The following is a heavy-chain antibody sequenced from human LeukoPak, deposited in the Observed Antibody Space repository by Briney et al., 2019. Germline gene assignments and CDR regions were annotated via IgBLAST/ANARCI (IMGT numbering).Heavy chain of an antibody. Sequence: SEALSLTCAVSGGSISSSNYYWGWIRQPPGQGLEWIGSIYYSGNTYYNPSLKSRVTISVDTSKNQFSLKLSSVTAADTAVYYCAREEYSSSGGYYGMDVWGQGTTVTVSS. V-gene: IGHV4-39*07. CDR2: IYYSGNT. J-gene: IGHJ6*02. CDR3: AREEYSSSGGYYGMDV. CDR1: GGSISSSNYY. D-gene: IGHD6-6*01.